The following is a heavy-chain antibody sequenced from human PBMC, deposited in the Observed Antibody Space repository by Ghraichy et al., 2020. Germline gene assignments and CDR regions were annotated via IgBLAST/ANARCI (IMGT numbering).Heavy chain of an antibody. Sequence: SLNISCAASGFTVSSNYMSWVRQAPGKGLEWVSVIYSGGSTYYADSVKGRFTISRDNSKNTLYLQMNSLRAEDTAVYYCAREGNAGSYQGRAFDIWGQGTMVTVSS. CDR1: GFTVSSNY. CDR3: AREGNAGSYQGRAFDI. J-gene: IGHJ3*02. V-gene: IGHV3-66*01. D-gene: IGHD1-26*01. CDR2: IYSGGST.